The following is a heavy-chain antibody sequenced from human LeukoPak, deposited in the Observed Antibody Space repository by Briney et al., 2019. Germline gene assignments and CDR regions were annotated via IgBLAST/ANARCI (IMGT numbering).Heavy chain of an antibody. J-gene: IGHJ4*02. CDR1: GFTFSSYW. Sequence: GGSLRLSCAASGFTFSSYWMVWVRQAPGKGLEWVAFIRYDGSNKYYADSVKGRFTISRDNSKNTLYLQMNSLRAEDTAVYYCANSFEYYDSGDYWGQGTLVTVSS. CDR2: IRYDGSNK. V-gene: IGHV3-30*02. CDR3: ANSFEYYDSGDY. D-gene: IGHD3-22*01.